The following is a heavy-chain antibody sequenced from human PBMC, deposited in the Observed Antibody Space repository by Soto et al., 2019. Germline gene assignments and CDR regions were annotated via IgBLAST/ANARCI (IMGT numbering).Heavy chain of an antibody. CDR2: IYSRADGGTT. Sequence: EVQLVESGGGLVEPGGSLRLSCAASGFIFKSAWMNWVRQAPGKGLEWVGRIYSRADGGTTDYAAPVKGRFTISRDDSEDTLFLQMSNLKTEDTAVYFCATEQTFSSGCFDSWGQGTLVTVSS. J-gene: IGHJ4*02. V-gene: IGHV3-15*07. D-gene: IGHD6-19*01. CDR1: GFIFKSAW. CDR3: ATEQTFSSGCFDS.